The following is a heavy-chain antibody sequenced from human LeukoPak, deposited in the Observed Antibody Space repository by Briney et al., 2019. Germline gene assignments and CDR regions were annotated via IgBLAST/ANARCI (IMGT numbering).Heavy chain of an antibody. CDR3: ATEPVLRYFDWSPGASGMDV. D-gene: IGHD3-9*01. CDR1: GGSISSSSYY. V-gene: IGHV4-39*01. J-gene: IGHJ6*02. CDR2: SYYSGST. Sequence: SETLSLTCTVSGGSISSSSYYWRWIRQPPGKGLEWIESSYYSGSTYYNPSLKSRVTISVDTSKNQFSLKLSSVTAADTAVYYCATEPVLRYFDWSPGASGMDVWGQGTTVTVSS.